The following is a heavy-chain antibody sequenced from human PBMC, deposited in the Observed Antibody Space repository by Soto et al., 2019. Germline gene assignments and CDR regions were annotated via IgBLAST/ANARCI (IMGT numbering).Heavy chain of an antibody. J-gene: IGHJ4*02. CDR2: IYYSGST. CDR3: ASAGNYDSSGTFDY. V-gene: IGHV4-31*03. D-gene: IGHD3-22*01. CDR1: GGSISSGGYY. Sequence: QVQLQESGPGLVKPSQTLSLTCTVSGGSISSGGYYWSWIRQHPGKGLEWIGYIYYSGSTYYNPSLKTRVTISVDTSKSQCSLKLSTVTAADTDVYYCASAGNYDSSGTFDYWGQGTLVTVSS.